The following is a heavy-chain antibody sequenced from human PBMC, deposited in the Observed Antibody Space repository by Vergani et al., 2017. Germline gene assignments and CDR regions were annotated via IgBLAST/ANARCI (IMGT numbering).Heavy chain of an antibody. Sequence: EVQLLESGGGLVQPGGSLRLSCAASGFTFSSYAMSWVRQAPGKGLEWVSAISGSGGSTYYADSVKGRFTISRDNSKNTLYLQMSSLRAEDTAVYYCVKDAYPLVRGYGMDVWGQGTTVTVSS. V-gene: IGHV3-23*01. J-gene: IGHJ6*02. CDR3: VKDAYPLVRGYGMDV. D-gene: IGHD3-10*01. CDR2: ISGSGGST. CDR1: GFTFSSYA.